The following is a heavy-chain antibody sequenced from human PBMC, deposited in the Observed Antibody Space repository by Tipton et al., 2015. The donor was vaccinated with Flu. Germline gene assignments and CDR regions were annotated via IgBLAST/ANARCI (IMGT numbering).Heavy chain of an antibody. D-gene: IGHD3-22*01. Sequence: LRLSCSVYGGSFSGYYWTWIRQTPGKGLEWIGEINHSGSTHYSSSLKSRVTMSVDSSKNQFSLNLSSVTAADTGVYYCARVSPRRVTAIVVVMLPEGYFDYWGQGSPVIVSS. V-gene: IGHV4-34*01. CDR3: ARVSPRRVTAIVVVMLPEGYFDY. J-gene: IGHJ4*02. CDR1: GGSFSGYY. CDR2: INHSGST.